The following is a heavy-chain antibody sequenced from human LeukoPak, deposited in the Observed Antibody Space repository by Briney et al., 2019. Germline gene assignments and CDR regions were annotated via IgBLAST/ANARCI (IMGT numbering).Heavy chain of an antibody. CDR1: GYTLTELS. Sequence: ASVKVSCKVSGYTLTELSMHWVRQAPGKGLEWMGGFDPGDGETFYAQKFQGRVTMTEDTSTDTAYMELSSLRSEDTAVYYCATVTTGTTIYYYMDVWGKGTTVTVSS. D-gene: IGHD1-1*01. CDR2: FDPGDGET. J-gene: IGHJ6*03. CDR3: ATVTTGTTIYYYMDV. V-gene: IGHV1-24*01.